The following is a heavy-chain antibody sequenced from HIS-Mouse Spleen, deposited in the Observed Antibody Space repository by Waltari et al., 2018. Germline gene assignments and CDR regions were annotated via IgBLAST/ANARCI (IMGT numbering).Heavy chain of an antibody. V-gene: IGHV1-2*02. Sequence: QVQLVQSGAEVKKPGASVKVSCKASGYTFTCYFLHWVGQAHGQGLDGMGWINPHRGGANYAKKFQGRVTMTRDTSISTAYMELSRLRSDDTAVYYCAILGIHDAFDIWGQGTMVTVSS. CDR1: GYTFTCYF. J-gene: IGHJ3*02. D-gene: IGHD7-27*01. CDR2: INPHRGGA. CDR3: AILGIHDAFDI.